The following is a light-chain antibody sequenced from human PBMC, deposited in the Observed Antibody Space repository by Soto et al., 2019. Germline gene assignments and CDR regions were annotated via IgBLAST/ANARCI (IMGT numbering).Light chain of an antibody. CDR3: QQYDNSVWT. CDR2: GAS. J-gene: IGKJ1*01. V-gene: IGKV3-20*01. CDR1: QSVSIN. Sequence: EVVLTQSPATLSLSPGERATLSCRASQSVSINLAWYQQRPGQAPRLLIYGASRRATGIPDRFSGSGSGTDFTLTISILEPEDLAVYYCQQYDNSVWTFGQGTKVDIK.